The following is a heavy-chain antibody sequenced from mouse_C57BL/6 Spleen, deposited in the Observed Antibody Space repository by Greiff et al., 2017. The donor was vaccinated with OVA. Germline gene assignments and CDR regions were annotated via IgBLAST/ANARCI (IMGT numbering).Heavy chain of an antibody. CDR3: ALWELTYWYCDV. J-gene: IGHJ1*03. CDR1: GYTFTSYW. V-gene: IGHV1-52*01. Sequence: QVQLQQPGAELVRPGSSVKLSCKASGYTFTSYWMHLVKQRPIQGLEWIGNIDPSDSETHYHHQFKDQATLTVDNSSSTAYTQLSTLTSEDSAVYYCALWELTYWYCDVWGTGTTVTVYS. CDR2: IDPSDSET. D-gene: IGHD4-1*01.